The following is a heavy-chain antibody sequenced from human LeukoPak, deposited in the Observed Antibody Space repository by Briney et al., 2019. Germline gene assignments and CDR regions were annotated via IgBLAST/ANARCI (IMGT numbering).Heavy chain of an antibody. CDR2: IYYSGST. Sequence: PETLSLTCTVSGGSTSSYYWSWIRQPPGKGLEWIGYIYYSGSTNYNPSLKSRVTISVDTSKNQFSLKLSSVTAADTAVYYCARTGRTNWFDPWGQGTLVTVSS. CDR1: GGSTSSYY. J-gene: IGHJ5*02. CDR3: ARTGRTNWFDP. V-gene: IGHV4-59*08.